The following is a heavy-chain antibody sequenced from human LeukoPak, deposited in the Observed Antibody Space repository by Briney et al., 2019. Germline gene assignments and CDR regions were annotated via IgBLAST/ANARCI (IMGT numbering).Heavy chain of an antibody. J-gene: IGHJ4*02. CDR3: ARESSGPLTVVSFDY. CDR2: IYQTGRT. CDR1: GYSLSRGYY. Sequence: PSETLSLTCAVSGYSLSRGYYWGWIRQAPGKGLEWIGIIYQTGRTNYNPSLKSRVTMSVDTSKNQFSLRLSSVTAADTAVYYCARESSGPLTVVSFDYWGQGTLVTVSS. V-gene: IGHV4-38-2*02. D-gene: IGHD4-23*01.